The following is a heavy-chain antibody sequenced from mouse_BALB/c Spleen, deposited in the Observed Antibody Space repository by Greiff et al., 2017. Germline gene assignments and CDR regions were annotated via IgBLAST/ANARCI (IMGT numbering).Heavy chain of an antibody. V-gene: IGHV3-2*02. CDR2: ISYSGST. CDR3: ARRVRRRYFDY. D-gene: IGHD2-14*01. CDR1: GYSITSDYA. Sequence: EVKLQESGPGLVKPSQSLSLTCTVTGYSITSDYAWNWIRQFPGNKLEWMGYISYSGSTSYNPSLKSRISITRDTSKNQFFLQLNSVTTEDTATYYCARRVRRRYFDYWGQGTTLTVSS. J-gene: IGHJ2*01.